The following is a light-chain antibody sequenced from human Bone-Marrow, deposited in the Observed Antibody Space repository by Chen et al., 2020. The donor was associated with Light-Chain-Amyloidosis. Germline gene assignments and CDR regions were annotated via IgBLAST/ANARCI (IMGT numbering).Light chain of an antibody. J-gene: IGKJ2*01. CDR3: MQALQTPPT. CDR2: LGS. CDR1: QSLLHSNGYNY. V-gene: IGKV2-28*01. Sequence: DIVMTQSPLSLPVTPGEPASISRRSSQSLLHSNGYNYLDWYLQKPGQSPQLLIYLGSTRASGVPERFSGRGSGRDFTLNISSLEAEDVGVYYCMQALQTPPTYGQGTRLEIK.